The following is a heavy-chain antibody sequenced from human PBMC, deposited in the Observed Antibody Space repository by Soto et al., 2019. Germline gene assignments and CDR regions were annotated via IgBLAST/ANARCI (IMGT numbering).Heavy chain of an antibody. Sequence: QVQLVQSGAEVKKPGSSVKVSCKASGGTFSSYAISWVRQAPGQGLEWMGGIIPILGTANYAQKFKGRVTITADESTRTAYMELSSLRAEETDVYYCARVSNADDMVYGMDVWGQGTTVNVSS. J-gene: IGHJ6*02. D-gene: IGHD2-15*01. CDR3: ARVSNADDMVYGMDV. CDR2: IIPILGTA. CDR1: GGTFSSYA. V-gene: IGHV1-69*12.